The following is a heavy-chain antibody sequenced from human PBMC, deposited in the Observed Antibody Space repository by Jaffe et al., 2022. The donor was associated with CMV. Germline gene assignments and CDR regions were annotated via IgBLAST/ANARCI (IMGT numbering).Heavy chain of an antibody. CDR2: INHSGST. D-gene: IGHD3-10*01. CDR3: ARSYYGSGSYYLPGRDVSFDYYGMDV. J-gene: IGHJ6*02. CDR1: GGSFSGYY. V-gene: IGHV4-34*01. Sequence: QVQLQQWGAGLLKPSETLSLTCAVYGGSFSGYYWSWIRQPPGKGLEWIGEINHSGSTNYNPSLKSRVTISVDTSKNQFSLKLSSVTAADTAVYYCARSYYGSGSYYLPGRDVSFDYYGMDVWGQGTTVTVSS.